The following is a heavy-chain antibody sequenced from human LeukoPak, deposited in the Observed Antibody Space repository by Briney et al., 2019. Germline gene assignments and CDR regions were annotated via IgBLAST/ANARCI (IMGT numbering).Heavy chain of an antibody. J-gene: IGHJ4*02. CDR2: IYSGGST. CDR1: GFTVSSNY. CDR3: ARYALKEGGSYLEYYFDY. Sequence: PGGSLRLSCAASGFTVSSNYMSWVRQAPGKGLEWVSVIYSGGSTYYADSVKGRFTISRDNSKNTLYLQMNSLRAEDTAVYYCARYALKEGGSYLEYYFDYWGQGTLVTVSS. V-gene: IGHV3-53*01. D-gene: IGHD1-26*01.